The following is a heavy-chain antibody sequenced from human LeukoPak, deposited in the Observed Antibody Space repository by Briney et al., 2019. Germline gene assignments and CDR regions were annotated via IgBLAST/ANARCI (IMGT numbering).Heavy chain of an antibody. CDR2: INWNGGST. V-gene: IGHV3-20*04. D-gene: IGHD4-11*01. CDR1: GFTVGSNY. CDR3: ASTVTINYDYYYYYMDV. J-gene: IGHJ6*03. Sequence: GGSLRLSCAASGFTVGSNYMSWVRQAPGKGLEWVSGINWNGGSTGYADSVKGRFTISRDNAKNSLYLQMNSLRAEDTALYYCASTVTINYDYYYYYMDVWGKGTTVTVSS.